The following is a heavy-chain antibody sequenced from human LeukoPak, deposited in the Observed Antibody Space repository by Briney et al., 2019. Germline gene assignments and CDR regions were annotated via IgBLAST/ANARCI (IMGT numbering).Heavy chain of an antibody. J-gene: IGHJ1*01. CDR2: INPSGGST. V-gene: IGHV1-46*01. CDR1: GYTFTSYY. D-gene: IGHD2-15*01. CDR3: ARDQLYCGGGSCYSSGSNFQH. Sequence: ASVTVSCKASGYTFTSYYMHWVRQAPGQGLEWMGIINPSGGSTSYAQKFQGRVTMTRDTSTSTVYMELSSLRSEDTAVYYCARDQLYCGGGSCYSSGSNFQHWGQGTLVTVSS.